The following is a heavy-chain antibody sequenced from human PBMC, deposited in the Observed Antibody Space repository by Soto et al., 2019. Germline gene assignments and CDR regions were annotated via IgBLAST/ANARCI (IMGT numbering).Heavy chain of an antibody. V-gene: IGHV5-10-1*01. CDR2: IDPNDSYT. CDR1: GYSFTSYW. CDR3: ARTSMQSRGYSYGHGGMDV. Sequence: GESLKISCKGSGYSFTSYWIDWVRQMPGKGLEWMGRIDPNDSYTNYSPSFQGHVTISADKSISTAYLQWSSLKASDTAMYYCARTSMQSRGYSYGHGGMDVWGQGTTVTVSS. D-gene: IGHD5-18*01. J-gene: IGHJ6*02.